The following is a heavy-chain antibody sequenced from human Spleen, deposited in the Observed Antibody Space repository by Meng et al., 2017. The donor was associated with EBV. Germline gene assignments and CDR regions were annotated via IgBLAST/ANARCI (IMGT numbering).Heavy chain of an antibody. CDR2: ISHSGTT. J-gene: IGHJ4*02. V-gene: IGHV4-34*01. CDR1: GGSLSCYY. Sequence: VEAQRGGARSLEPAEPLPPTCVVNGGSLSCYYWSWIRQPPGKGLEWIGEISHSGTTNYNPSLKSRFTISVDTSKNQFSLKLSSVTAADTAVYYCARLGAMGYFDYWGQGTLVTVSS. CDR3: ARLGAMGYFDY. D-gene: IGHD1-26*01.